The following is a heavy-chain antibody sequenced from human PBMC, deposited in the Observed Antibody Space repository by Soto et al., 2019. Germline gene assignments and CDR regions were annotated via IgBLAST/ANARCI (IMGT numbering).Heavy chain of an antibody. J-gene: IGHJ3*02. D-gene: IGHD6-19*01. Sequence: QPGGSLRLSCAASGFTFSSYSMNWVRQAPGKGLEWVSYISSSSSTIYYADSVKGRFTISRDNAKNSLYLQMNSLRDEDTAVYYCASYIAVAGLVDAFDIRGQGTMVTVSS. CDR3: ASYIAVAGLVDAFDI. CDR1: GFTFSSYS. CDR2: ISSSSSTI. V-gene: IGHV3-48*02.